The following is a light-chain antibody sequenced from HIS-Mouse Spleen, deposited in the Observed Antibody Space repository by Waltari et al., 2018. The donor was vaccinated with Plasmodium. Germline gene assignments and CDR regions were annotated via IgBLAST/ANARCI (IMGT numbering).Light chain of an antibody. Sequence: QSALSQPAPLSGSPGQSITISCTGTSSDVGSYNFVSWYQQPPGKAPKLIIYEGSKRPSGVSNRFSGSKSGNTASLTISGLQAEDEADYYCCSYAGSSTVVFGGGTKLTVL. CDR2: EGS. J-gene: IGLJ3*02. V-gene: IGLV2-23*03. CDR1: SSDVGSYNF. CDR3: CSYAGSSTVV.